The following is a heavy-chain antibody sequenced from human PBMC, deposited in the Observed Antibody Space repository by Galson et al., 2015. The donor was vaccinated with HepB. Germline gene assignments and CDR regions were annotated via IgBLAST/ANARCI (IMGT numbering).Heavy chain of an antibody. J-gene: IGHJ3*01. CDR3: AREGVGPINGAFDV. V-gene: IGHV1-2*05. CDR2: INPNSGAT. CDR1: GYTFTDSW. Sequence: SVKVSCKASGYTFTDSWMHWVRQAPGQGLERMGRINPNSGATNYAQKFQGRVTMTRDTSISTAYMDLSRLRSDDTVVYYCAREGVGPINGAFDVWGQGTMVTVSS. D-gene: IGHD1-26*01.